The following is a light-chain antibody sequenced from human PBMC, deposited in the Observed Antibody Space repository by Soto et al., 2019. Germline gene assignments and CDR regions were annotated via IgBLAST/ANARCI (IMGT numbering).Light chain of an antibody. CDR2: AAS. V-gene: IGKV1-39*01. CDR3: RQSYTTPFT. J-gene: IGKJ3*01. Sequence: DIQMTQSPSSLSASVGDRVTITCRASQSISSYLNWYQQTPGKAPKLLIYAASSLQSGVPSRFSGGGSGTDFTRTIRNQQPEDFATYYCRQSYTTPFTFGPGTKVDIK. CDR1: QSISSY.